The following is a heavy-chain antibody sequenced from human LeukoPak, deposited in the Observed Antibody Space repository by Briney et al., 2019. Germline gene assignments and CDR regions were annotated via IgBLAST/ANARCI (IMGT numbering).Heavy chain of an antibody. CDR3: TTDVGPPLYYYDSSGYSYYFDY. V-gene: IGHV3-15*01. Sequence: GGSLRLSCAASGFTFSSYGMHWVRQAPGKGLEWVGRIKSKTDGGTTDYAAPVKGRFTISRDDSKNTLYLQMNSLKTEDTAVYYCTTDVGPPLYYYDSSGYSYYFDYWGQGTLVTVSS. CDR1: GFTFSSYG. J-gene: IGHJ4*02. D-gene: IGHD3-22*01. CDR2: IKSKTDGGTT.